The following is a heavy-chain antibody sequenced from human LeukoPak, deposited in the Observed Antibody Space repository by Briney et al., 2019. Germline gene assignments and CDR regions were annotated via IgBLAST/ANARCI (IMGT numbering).Heavy chain of an antibody. CDR3: ARSGAGGYVDY. V-gene: IGHV3-30-3*01. CDR1: GFTFSSYA. Sequence: PGGSLRLSCAASGFTFSSYAMHWVRQAPGKGLEWVALISYDGSNKYYADSVKGRFTISRDSSKNTLFLQMNSLRAEDTAVYYCARSGAGGYVDYWGQGTLVTVSS. CDR2: ISYDGSNK. J-gene: IGHJ4*02. D-gene: IGHD3-10*01.